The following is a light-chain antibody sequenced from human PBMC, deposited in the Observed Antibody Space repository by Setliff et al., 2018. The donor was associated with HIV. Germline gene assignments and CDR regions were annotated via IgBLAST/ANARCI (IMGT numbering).Light chain of an antibody. Sequence: QSALAQPASVSGSPGQSITISCTGTSNDVGSYDYVSWYQHQPGKVPKLMIYEVSNRPSGVSDRFSGSKSGNTASLTISGLQTEDEADYYCSSFTSSSSYVFGTGTKVTVL. CDR3: SSFTSSSSYV. CDR2: EVS. J-gene: IGLJ1*01. CDR1: SNDVGSYDY. V-gene: IGLV2-14*01.